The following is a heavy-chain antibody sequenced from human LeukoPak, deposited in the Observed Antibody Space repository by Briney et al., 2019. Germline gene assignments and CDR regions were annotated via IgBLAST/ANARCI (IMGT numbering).Heavy chain of an antibody. D-gene: IGHD1-26*01. CDR3: AKDKAGGSYYYYYGMDV. CDR2: IWYDTSNK. Sequence: PGRSLRLSCAASGFSFSSYGMHWVRQAPGKGLEWVALIWYDTSNKYYADSVKGRFTISRDNSKNTLYLQMNSLRAEDTAVYYCAKDKAGGSYYYYYGMDVWGQGTTVTVSS. V-gene: IGHV3-33*06. CDR1: GFSFSSYG. J-gene: IGHJ6*02.